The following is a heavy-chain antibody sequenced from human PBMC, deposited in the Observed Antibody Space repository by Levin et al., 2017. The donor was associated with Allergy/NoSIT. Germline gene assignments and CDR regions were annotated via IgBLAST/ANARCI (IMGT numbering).Heavy chain of an antibody. CDR1: GGSISSGGYS. Sequence: PSETLSLTCAVSGGSISSGGYSWSWLRQPPGKGLEWIGYIYHSGSTYYNPSLNSRVTISIDRSKNQFSLNLTSVTAADTAVYYCARDRTTDRMTTYGMDGWGQGTTVTVSS. J-gene: IGHJ6*02. D-gene: IGHD1-7*01. CDR2: IYHSGST. V-gene: IGHV4-30-2*01. CDR3: ARDRTTDRMTTYGMDG.